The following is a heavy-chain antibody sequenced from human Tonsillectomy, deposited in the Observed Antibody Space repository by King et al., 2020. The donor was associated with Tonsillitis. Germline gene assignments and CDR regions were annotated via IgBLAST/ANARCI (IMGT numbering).Heavy chain of an antibody. CDR1: GFTFGSYW. CDR3: ARDVS. Sequence: VQLVESGGGLVQPGGSLRLCCAASGFTFGSYWMSWFRQAPGRGVEGVANINEDGSEIYYVDSVKGRFTISRDNAKKSLCLQMKSLRAEDTAIYYCARDVSWGQGTPVTVSS. J-gene: IGHJ5*02. CDR2: INEDGSEI. V-gene: IGHV3-7*03.